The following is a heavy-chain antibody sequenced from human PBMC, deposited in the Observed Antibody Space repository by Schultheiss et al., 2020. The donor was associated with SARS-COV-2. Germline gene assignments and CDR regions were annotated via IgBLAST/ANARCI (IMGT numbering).Heavy chain of an antibody. CDR3: AKQGLGSGQLWSQTSYYYYYMDV. J-gene: IGHJ6*03. CDR2: IYTSGST. CDR1: GGSISSYY. D-gene: IGHD5-18*01. V-gene: IGHV4-4*07. Sequence: SQTLSLTCTVSGGSISSYYWSWIRQPAGKGLEWIGRIYTSGSTNYNPSLKSRVTMSVDTSKNQFSLKLSSVTAEDTAVYYCAKQGLGSGQLWSQTSYYYYYMDVWGKGTTVTVSS.